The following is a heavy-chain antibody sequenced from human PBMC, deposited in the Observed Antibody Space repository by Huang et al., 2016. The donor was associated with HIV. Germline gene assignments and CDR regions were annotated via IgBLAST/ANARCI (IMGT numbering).Heavy chain of an antibody. D-gene: IGHD5-18*01. CDR3: ARPSDAAMIRDYYYPMDV. CDR1: GGTFSTCG. CDR2: KIPIFNTT. Sequence: QVQLVQSEAEVKKPGSSVKVSCKASGGTFSTCGLSVGGQASGRGSEWMEGKIPIFNTTYSAQKFQGRVTLTADESTNTASMELNSLTFEDTAVYYCARPSDAAMIRDYYYPMDVWGQGTTVTVS. V-gene: IGHV1-69*01. J-gene: IGHJ6*02.